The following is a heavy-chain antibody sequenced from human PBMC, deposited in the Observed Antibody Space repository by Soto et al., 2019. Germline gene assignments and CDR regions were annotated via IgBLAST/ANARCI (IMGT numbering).Heavy chain of an antibody. Sequence: EVQLVESGGGLVQPGGSLKLSCAASGFTFSGSAMHWVRQASVKGLEWVGRIRSKANSYATAYAASVKGRFTISRDDSKNTAYLQMNSLKTEDTAVYYCTRLVYYGSGRDAFDIWGQGTMVTVSS. CDR3: TRLVYYGSGRDAFDI. J-gene: IGHJ3*02. V-gene: IGHV3-73*02. CDR1: GFTFSGSA. D-gene: IGHD3-10*01. CDR2: IRSKANSYAT.